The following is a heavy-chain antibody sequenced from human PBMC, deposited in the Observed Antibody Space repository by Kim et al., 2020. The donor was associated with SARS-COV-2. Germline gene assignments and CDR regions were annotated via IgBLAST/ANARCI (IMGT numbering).Heavy chain of an antibody. CDR3: EKDIGEGEQWLVFT. V-gene: IGHV3-9*01. J-gene: IGHJ4*02. CDR2: ISWNSGSI. Sequence: GGSLRLSCAASGFTFDDYAMHWVRQAPGKGLEWVSGISWNSGSIGYADSVKGRFTISRDNAKNSLYLHMNSLRAEDTALYYCEKDIGEGEQWLVFTRGQGTLVTVSS. CDR1: GFTFDDYA. D-gene: IGHD6-19*01.